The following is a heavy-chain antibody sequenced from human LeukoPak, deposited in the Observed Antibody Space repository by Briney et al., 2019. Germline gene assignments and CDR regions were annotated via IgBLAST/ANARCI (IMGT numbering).Heavy chain of an antibody. J-gene: IGHJ3*02. CDR2: IYYSGST. D-gene: IGHD3-22*01. CDR3: ARGYDSSGYPDAFDI. V-gene: IGHV4-59*01. Sequence: SETLSLTCTVSGGSISSYYWSWIRQPPGKGLEWIGYIYYSGSTNYNPSLKSRVTISVDTSKNQFSLKLSSVTAAGTAVYYCARGYDSSGYPDAFDIWGQGTMVTVSS. CDR1: GGSISSYY.